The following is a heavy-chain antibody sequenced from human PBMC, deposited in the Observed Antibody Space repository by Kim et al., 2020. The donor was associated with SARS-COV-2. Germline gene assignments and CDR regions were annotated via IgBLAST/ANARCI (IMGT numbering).Heavy chain of an antibody. CDR1: GYTFTDYA. Sequence: ASVKVSCKASGYTFTDYAFHWVRQAPGQRLEWMGWIDADNGNTKYSQMLQGRVTLTRDTSASTAYMELSSLRSEDTAVYYCARNDDYWGQGTLVTVSS. CDR3: ARNDDY. CDR2: IDADNGNT. V-gene: IGHV1-3*01. J-gene: IGHJ4*02.